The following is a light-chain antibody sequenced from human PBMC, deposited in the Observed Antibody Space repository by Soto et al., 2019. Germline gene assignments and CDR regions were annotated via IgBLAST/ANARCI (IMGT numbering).Light chain of an antibody. CDR3: QSYESDSTI. CDR1: SSNIGAGFD. J-gene: IGLJ2*01. Sequence: QPVLTQPPSVSGAPGQRVTISCTGSSSNIGAGFDVHWYQHLPGTAPKLLIYGNSNRPSGVPDRFSGSKSGTSASLAITGLQAEDEADYYCQSYESDSTIFGGGTKLTVL. CDR2: GNS. V-gene: IGLV1-40*01.